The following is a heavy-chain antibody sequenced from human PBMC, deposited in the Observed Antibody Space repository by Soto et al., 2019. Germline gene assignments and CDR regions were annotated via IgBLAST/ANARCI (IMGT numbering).Heavy chain of an antibody. D-gene: IGHD3-10*01. V-gene: IGHV3-48*03. Sequence: EVQLLESGGGLVQPGGSLRLSCGVSGFTFNDFEMNWVRQAPGKGLEWLACIDGSGTTKKYADSVRGRFTISRDNPNNSLFLQMSSLSAADTAIYYCARGFGRFNYWGQGTLVSVSS. CDR2: IDGSGTTK. J-gene: IGHJ4*02. CDR1: GFTFNDFE. CDR3: ARGFGRFNY.